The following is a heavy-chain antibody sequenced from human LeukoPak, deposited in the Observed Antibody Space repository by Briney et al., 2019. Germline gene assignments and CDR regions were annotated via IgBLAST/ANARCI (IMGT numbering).Heavy chain of an antibody. Sequence: GESLKISCKGSGYSFTSYWIGWVRQMPGKGLEWMGIIYPGDSDTRYSPSFQGQVTISADKSISTAYLRWSSLKASDTAMYYCARHYDSSGYYFGYWGQGTLVTVSS. J-gene: IGHJ4*02. V-gene: IGHV5-51*01. CDR2: IYPGDSDT. D-gene: IGHD3-22*01. CDR1: GYSFTSYW. CDR3: ARHYDSSGYYFGY.